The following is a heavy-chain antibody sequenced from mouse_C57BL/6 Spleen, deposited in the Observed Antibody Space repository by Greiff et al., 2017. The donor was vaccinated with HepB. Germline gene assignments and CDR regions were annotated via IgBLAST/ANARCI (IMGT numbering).Heavy chain of an antibody. J-gene: IGHJ4*01. CDR2: IYPGNSDT. V-gene: IGHV1-5*01. CDR3: TRGELKSYYYAMDY. D-gene: IGHD1-3*01. CDR1: GYTFTSYW. Sequence: EVQLQQSGTVLARPGASVKMSCKTSGYTFTSYWMHWVKQRPGQGLEWIGAIYPGNSDTSYNQKLKGKAKLTAVTSARTAYMELSSQTNEDSAVYYCTRGELKSYYYAMDYWGQGTSVTVSS.